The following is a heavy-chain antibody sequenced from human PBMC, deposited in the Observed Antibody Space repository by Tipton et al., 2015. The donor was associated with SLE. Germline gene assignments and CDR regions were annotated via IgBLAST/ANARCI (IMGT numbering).Heavy chain of an antibody. Sequence: TLSLTCTVSGDSISRSVYYWDWVRQSPGKGLEWIGSIFQTGSTYYNPSLKSRVTMSMDKSKNQFSLKVFSVTAADAAVYYCAVRTVGATSVGKTPFDHWGQGTLVTVSS. V-gene: IGHV4-39*07. J-gene: IGHJ4*02. CDR3: AVRTVGATSVGKTPFDH. D-gene: IGHD1-26*01. CDR2: IFQTGST. CDR1: GDSISRSVYY.